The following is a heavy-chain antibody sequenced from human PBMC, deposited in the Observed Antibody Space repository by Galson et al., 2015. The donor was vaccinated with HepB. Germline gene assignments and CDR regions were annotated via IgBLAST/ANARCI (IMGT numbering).Heavy chain of an antibody. CDR1: GDSVSSNFAA. CDR3: ARERPGATFCGGECYRDAFDI. CDR2: TYYRSKWYN. J-gene: IGHJ3*02. V-gene: IGHV6-1*01. D-gene: IGHD2-21*01. Sequence: CAISGDSVSSNFAAWNWIRQSPSRGLEWLGRTYYRSKWYNDYTLSMRGRITINPETTKNEFSLHLTSVTPEDTAVYFCARERPGATFCGGECYRDAFDIWGQGTMVTVSS.